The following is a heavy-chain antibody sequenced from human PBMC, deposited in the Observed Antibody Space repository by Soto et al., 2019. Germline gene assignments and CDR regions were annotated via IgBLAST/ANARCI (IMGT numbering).Heavy chain of an antibody. CDR3: ARLRDRSGTASIYNGMDV. J-gene: IGHJ6*02. CDR2: IYYSGST. CDR1: GVSLTSHN. Sequence: WETLSLTCGVSGVSLTSHNWTWIRQSPGKGLEWIGYIYYSGSTNYSPSLKSRLTMSIDTPSNQFSLNLSSVTAADTAIYYCARLRDRSGTASIYNGMDVWGPGTMVTVSS. V-gene: IGHV4-59*11. D-gene: IGHD3-22*01.